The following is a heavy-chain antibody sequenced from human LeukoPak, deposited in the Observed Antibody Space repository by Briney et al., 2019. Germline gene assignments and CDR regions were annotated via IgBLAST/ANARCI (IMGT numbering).Heavy chain of an antibody. J-gene: IGHJ4*02. D-gene: IGHD3-16*02. Sequence: SQTLSLTCAVSGGSISSGGYSWSWIRQPPGKGLEWIGYIYHSGSTYYNPSLKSRVTISVDGSKNQFSLKLSSVTAADTAVYYCARTLRLGELSADWGQGTLVTVSS. CDR1: GGSISSGGYS. CDR2: IYHSGST. CDR3: ARTLRLGELSAD. V-gene: IGHV4-30-2*01.